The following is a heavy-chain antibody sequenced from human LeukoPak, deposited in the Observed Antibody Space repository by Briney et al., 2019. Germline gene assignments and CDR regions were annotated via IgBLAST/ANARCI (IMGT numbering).Heavy chain of an antibody. CDR2: IYYSGST. CDR1: GGSISGYY. Sequence: SETLSLTCTVSGGSISGYYWSWIRQPPGKGLEWIGYIYYSGSTNYNPSLKSRVTISVDTSKNQFSLKLSSVTAADTAVYYCARLALGYFDYWGQGTLVTVSS. J-gene: IGHJ4*02. CDR3: ARLALGYFDY. D-gene: IGHD3-16*01. V-gene: IGHV4-59*01.